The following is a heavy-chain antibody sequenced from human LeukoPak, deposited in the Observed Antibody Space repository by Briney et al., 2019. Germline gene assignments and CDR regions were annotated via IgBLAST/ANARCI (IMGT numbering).Heavy chain of an antibody. V-gene: IGHV3-30*18. CDR2: ISYDGSNK. Sequence: GGSLRLSCAASGFTFSSYGMHWVRQAPGKGLEWVAVISYDGSNKYYADSVKGRFTISRDNSKNTLYLQMNSLRAEDTAVYYCAKDHYRVATSINPLDHWGQGTLVTVSS. J-gene: IGHJ4*02. D-gene: IGHD5-12*01. CDR1: GFTFSSYG. CDR3: AKDHYRVATSINPLDH.